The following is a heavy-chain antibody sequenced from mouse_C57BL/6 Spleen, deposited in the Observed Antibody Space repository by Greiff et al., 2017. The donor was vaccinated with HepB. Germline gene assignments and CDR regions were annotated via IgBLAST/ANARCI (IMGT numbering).Heavy chain of an antibody. CDR3: AISYGNYPHYYAMDY. CDR2: ISSGSSTI. V-gene: IGHV5-17*01. Sequence: DVMLVESGGGLVKPGGSLKLSCAASGFTFSDYGMHWVRQAPEKGLEWVAYISSGSSTIYYADTVKGRFTISRDNAKNTLFLQMTSLRSEDTAMYYCAISYGNYPHYYAMDYWGQGTSVTVSS. D-gene: IGHD2-1*01. CDR1: GFTFSDYG. J-gene: IGHJ4*01.